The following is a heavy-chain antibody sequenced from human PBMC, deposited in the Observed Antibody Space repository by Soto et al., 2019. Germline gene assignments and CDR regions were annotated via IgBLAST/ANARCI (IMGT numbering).Heavy chain of an antibody. CDR3: AREGPAPYYYYGMDV. CDR1: GYSFTTYG. CDR2: ISGYNGNT. J-gene: IGHJ6*02. Sequence: QVQLVQSRGEVKKPGASVKVSCKTSGYSFTTYGISWVRQAPGQGLEWMGWISGYNGNTNYAQKLQGRVTMTTDTSTSTAYMELRSLRSDDTAVYYCAREGPAPYYYYGMDVWAKGARSPSP. V-gene: IGHV1-18*01.